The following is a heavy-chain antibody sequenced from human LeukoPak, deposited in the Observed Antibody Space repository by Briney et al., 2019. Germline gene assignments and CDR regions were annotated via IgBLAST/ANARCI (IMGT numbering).Heavy chain of an antibody. D-gene: IGHD2-21*01. CDR2: INPNSGGT. V-gene: IGHV1-2*04. Sequence: GASVKVSCKASGYTFTGYYMHWVRQAPGRRLEWMGWINPNSGGTNYAQKFQGWVTMTRDTSISTAYMELSRLRSDDTAVYYCAAEGLNDAFDIWGQGTMVTVSS. CDR1: GYTFTGYY. CDR3: AAEGLNDAFDI. J-gene: IGHJ3*02.